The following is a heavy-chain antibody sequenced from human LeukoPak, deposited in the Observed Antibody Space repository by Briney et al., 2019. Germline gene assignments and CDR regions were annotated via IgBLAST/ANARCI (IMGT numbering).Heavy chain of an antibody. CDR1: GFTFSSYC. D-gene: IGHD4-17*01. J-gene: IGHJ6*03. CDR2: IKQDGSEK. CDR3: ARDRTTVTTGASRDYYYYMDV. V-gene: IGHV3-7*01. Sequence: GGSLRLSCAASGFTFSSYCMSWVRQAPGKGLEWVANIKQDGSEKYYVDSVKGRFTISRDNAKNSLYLQMNSLRAEDTAVYYCARDRTTVTTGASRDYYYYMDVWGKGTTVTVSS.